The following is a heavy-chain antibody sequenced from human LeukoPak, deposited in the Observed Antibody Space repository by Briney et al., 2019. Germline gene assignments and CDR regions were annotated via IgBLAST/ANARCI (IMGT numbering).Heavy chain of an antibody. J-gene: IGHJ4*02. CDR1: GFTFSSYA. D-gene: IGHD5-24*01. CDR2: ISGGGGGT. CDR3: AKRLRDGYNPFDY. V-gene: IGHV3-23*01. Sequence: PGGSLRLSCAASGFTFSSYARSWVRRAPGEGVGWVSAISGGGGGTYCADSVKGRFTISRHNSKNTLYLQMNSLRAEDTALYYCAKRLRDGYNPFDYWGQGTLVTVSS.